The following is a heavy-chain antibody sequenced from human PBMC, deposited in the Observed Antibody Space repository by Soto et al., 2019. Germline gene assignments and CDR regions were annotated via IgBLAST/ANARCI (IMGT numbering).Heavy chain of an antibody. CDR3: AKDTKLHYYDSSGYGNF. Sequence: GGSLRLSCAASGFTFSSYAMSWVRQAPGKGLEWVSSISGSGGSTYYADSVKGRFTISRDNSKNTLYLHMNSLRAEDTAVYYCAKDTKLHYYDSSGYGNFWGQGTLVTVSS. CDR2: ISGSGGST. V-gene: IGHV3-23*01. J-gene: IGHJ4*02. D-gene: IGHD3-22*01. CDR1: GFTFSSYA.